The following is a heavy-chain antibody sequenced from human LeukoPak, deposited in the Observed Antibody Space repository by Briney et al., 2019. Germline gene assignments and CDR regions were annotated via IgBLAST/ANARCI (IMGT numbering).Heavy chain of an antibody. CDR2: ISSSGSTI. CDR1: GFAFSSYE. D-gene: IGHD3-9*01. J-gene: IGHJ4*02. Sequence: GGSLRLSCAASGFAFSSYEMNWVRQAPGKGLEWVSYISSSGSTIYYADSVKGRFTISRDNSKNTLYLQMNSLRAEDTAVYYCAKGHYDILTGYLDYWGQGTLVTVSS. V-gene: IGHV3-48*03. CDR3: AKGHYDILTGYLDY.